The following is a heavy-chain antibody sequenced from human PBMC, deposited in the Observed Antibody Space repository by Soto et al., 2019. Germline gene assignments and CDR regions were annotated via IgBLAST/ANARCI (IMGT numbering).Heavy chain of an antibody. CDR2: ISAYNGNT. J-gene: IGHJ6*02. Sequence: ASVKVSCKASGYTFTSYGISWVRQAPGQGLEWMGWISAYNGNTNYAQKLQGRVTMTTDTSTSTAYMELRSLRSDDTAVYYCGREGWLQHTAYYYYGMDVWGQGTTVTVSS. D-gene: IGHD5-12*01. CDR3: GREGWLQHTAYYYYGMDV. CDR1: GYTFTSYG. V-gene: IGHV1-18*01.